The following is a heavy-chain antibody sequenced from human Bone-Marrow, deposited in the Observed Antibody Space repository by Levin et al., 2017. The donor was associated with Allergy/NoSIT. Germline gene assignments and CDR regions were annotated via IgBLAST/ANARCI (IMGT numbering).Heavy chain of an antibody. V-gene: IGHV2-26*01. CDR3: ARNLYYDFGSGYDLFDY. D-gene: IGHD3-3*01. CDR2: IFSNDEK. J-gene: IGHJ4*02. Sequence: SGPTLVKPTETLTLTCTVSGFSLSNARMGVSWIRQPPGKALEWLAHIFSNDEKSYSTSLKSRLTISKDTSKSQVVLTMTNMDPVDTATYYCARNLYYDFGSGYDLFDYWGQGTLVTVSS. CDR1: GFSLSNARMG.